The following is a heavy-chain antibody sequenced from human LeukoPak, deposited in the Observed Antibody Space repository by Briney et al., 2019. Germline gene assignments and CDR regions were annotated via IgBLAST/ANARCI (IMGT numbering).Heavy chain of an antibody. CDR3: ARDDCSTTPCYAY. V-gene: IGHV3-33*08. Sequence: PGGSLRLSCAASGFTFSSYWMNWARQAPGKGLEWVAAIWYDGSKTSYTDSVKGRFTVSRDISKNTVYLQMNGLKAEDTAVYYCARDDCSTTPCYAYWGQGTLVTVSS. J-gene: IGHJ4*02. D-gene: IGHD2-2*01. CDR1: GFTFSSYW. CDR2: IWYDGSKT.